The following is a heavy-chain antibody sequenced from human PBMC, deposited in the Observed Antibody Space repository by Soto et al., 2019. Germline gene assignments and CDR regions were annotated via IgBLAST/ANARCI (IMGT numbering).Heavy chain of an antibody. CDR1: DYSISNGYY. CDR2: IYHSGST. J-gene: IGHJ4*02. Sequence: PSETLSLTCTVSDYSISNGYYWGWLRPSPGKGLEWIGSIYHSGSTYSNPSLRSRVTMSVDTSKNQFSLKLSSVTAADTAMYYCAREGGLSYYYDSSGYTPDYWGPETLVTFS. V-gene: IGHV4-38-2*02. CDR3: AREGGLSYYYDSSGYTPDY. D-gene: IGHD3-22*01.